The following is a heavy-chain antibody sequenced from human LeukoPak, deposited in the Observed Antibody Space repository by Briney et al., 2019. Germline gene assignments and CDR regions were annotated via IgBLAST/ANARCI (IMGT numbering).Heavy chain of an antibody. Sequence: SETLSLTCAVYGGSFSGYYWSWIRQPPGKGLEWIGEINHSGSTNYNPSLKGRVTISVDTSKNQFSLKLSSVTAADTAVYYCARSVEGYCRGGSCYYYSYYMDVWGKGTTVTVSS. D-gene: IGHD2-15*01. J-gene: IGHJ6*03. V-gene: IGHV4-34*01. CDR3: ARSVEGYCRGGSCYYYSYYMDV. CDR1: GGSFSGYY. CDR2: INHSGST.